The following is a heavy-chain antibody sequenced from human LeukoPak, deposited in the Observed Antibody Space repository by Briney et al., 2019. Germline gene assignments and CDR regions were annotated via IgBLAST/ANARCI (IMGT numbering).Heavy chain of an antibody. CDR2: TIPIFGTA. J-gene: IGHJ3*02. Sequence: SVKVSCKASGGTFSSYAISWVRQAPGQGLERMGGTIPIFGTANYAQKFQGRVTMTRDMSTSTVYMELSSLRSEDTAVYYCARAYRPHMQRGAFDIWGQGTMVTVSS. V-gene: IGHV1-69*05. D-gene: IGHD3-16*01. CDR3: ARAYRPHMQRGAFDI. CDR1: GGTFSSYA.